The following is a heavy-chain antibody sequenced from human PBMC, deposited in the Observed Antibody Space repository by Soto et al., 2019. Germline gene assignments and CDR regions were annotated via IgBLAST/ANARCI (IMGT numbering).Heavy chain of an antibody. CDR3: VSQRTTVPTQAYFDY. Sequence: SETLSLTCTVSGGSVTNSSYYWGWIRQSPGKGLEWIGSVYYRGRSYSKSSVKSRVTISVDTSKNRFSLSLNSVTASDTAVYFCVSQRTTVPTQAYFDYWGPGALFTVS. CDR2: VYYRGRS. CDR1: GGSVTNSSYY. D-gene: IGHD4-17*01. V-gene: IGHV4-39*01. J-gene: IGHJ4*02.